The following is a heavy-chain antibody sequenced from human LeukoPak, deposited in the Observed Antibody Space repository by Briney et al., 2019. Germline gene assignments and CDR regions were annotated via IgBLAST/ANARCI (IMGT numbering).Heavy chain of an antibody. CDR2: ISYDGSNK. CDR3: AKCPTVLVTALSAY. J-gene: IGHJ4*02. Sequence: GGSLRLSCAASGFTFSSYAMHWVRQAPGKGLEWVAVISYDGSNKYYADSVKGRFTISRDNSKNTLYLQMNSLRAEDTAVYYCAKCPTVLVTALSAYWGQGTLVTVSS. D-gene: IGHD2-21*02. V-gene: IGHV3-30-3*02. CDR1: GFTFSSYA.